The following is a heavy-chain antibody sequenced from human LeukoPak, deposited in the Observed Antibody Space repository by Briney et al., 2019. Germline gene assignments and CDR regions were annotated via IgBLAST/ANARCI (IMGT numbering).Heavy chain of an antibody. J-gene: IGHJ4*02. D-gene: IGHD3-22*01. CDR2: IYYSGST. V-gene: IGHV4-59*01. CDR1: GGSFTDYF. Sequence: PSETLSLTCTVYGGSFTDYFWTWIRHSPGKGLEWIGYIYYSGSTNYNPSLKSRVTISVDTSKNQFSLKLSSVTAADTAVYYCARYRSSGYYRVFDYWGQGTLVTVSS. CDR3: ARYRSSGYYRVFDY.